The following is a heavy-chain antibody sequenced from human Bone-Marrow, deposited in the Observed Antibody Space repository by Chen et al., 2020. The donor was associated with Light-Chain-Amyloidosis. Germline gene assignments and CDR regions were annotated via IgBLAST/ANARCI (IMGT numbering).Heavy chain of an antibody. D-gene: IGHD3-10*01. CDR2: ISYDCGIV. V-gene: IGHV3-30*18. CDR1: GFTLSTYG. CDR3: AKVTNGWYGGSFDS. J-gene: IGHJ5*01. Sequence: QVRLVESGGGVVRPGMSLRLSCAASGFTLSTYGMHWVRQVPGKGLEWVAMISYDCGIVHYKESVKGRFTISRDNRRNILYLQMNSLRSEDTALYHCAKVTNGWYGGSFDSWGHGTLVTVSS.